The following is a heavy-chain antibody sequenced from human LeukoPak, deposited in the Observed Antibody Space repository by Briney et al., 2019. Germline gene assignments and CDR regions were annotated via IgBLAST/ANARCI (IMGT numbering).Heavy chain of an antibody. V-gene: IGHV1-69*17. J-gene: IGHJ4*02. CDR3: ARVSDYGSGSRRFDY. CDR1: GGTFSNYA. CDR2: ILPLFDIT. D-gene: IGHD3-10*01. Sequence: SVKVSCKASGGTFSNYAINWVRQAPGQGLEWMGGILPLFDITNYAQKFQGRVTFTADKSTSTAYMELSSLRSDDTAVYYCARVSDYGSGSRRFDYWDQGTLVTVSS.